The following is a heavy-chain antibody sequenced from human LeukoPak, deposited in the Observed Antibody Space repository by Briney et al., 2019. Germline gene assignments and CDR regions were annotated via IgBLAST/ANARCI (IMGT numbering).Heavy chain of an antibody. CDR2: IYYNGRT. J-gene: IGHJ5*02. Sequence: SSETLSLTCTVSGDSISSSTYYWGWIRQPPGKGLEWIGSIYYNGRTYYSPSLKSRVTISIDTSNQFSLRLDSMTAADTAVYYCVRDPKSAVAADWFDPWGRGTLVTVSS. CDR1: GDSISSSTYY. CDR3: VRDPKSAVAADWFDP. V-gene: IGHV4-39*07. D-gene: IGHD6-19*01.